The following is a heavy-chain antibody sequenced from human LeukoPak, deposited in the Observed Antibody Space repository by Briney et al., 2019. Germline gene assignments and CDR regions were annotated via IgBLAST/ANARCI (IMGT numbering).Heavy chain of an antibody. CDR1: GFTFSSYG. Sequence: GGSLRLSCAASGFTFSSYGMHWVRQAPGKGLEWVAFIRYDGSNKYYADSVKGRFTISRDNSKNTLYLQMNSLRAEDTAVYYCAKDSVNYYGSGSRTCFDYWGQGTLVTVSS. J-gene: IGHJ4*02. CDR3: AKDSVNYYGSGSRTCFDY. D-gene: IGHD3-10*01. CDR2: IRYDGSNK. V-gene: IGHV3-30*02.